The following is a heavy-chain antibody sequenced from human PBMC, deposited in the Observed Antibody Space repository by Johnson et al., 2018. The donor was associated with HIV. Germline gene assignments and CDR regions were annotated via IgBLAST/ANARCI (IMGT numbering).Heavy chain of an antibody. V-gene: IGHV3-30*04. D-gene: IGHD6-6*01. Sequence: QVQLVESGGGVVQPGRSLRLSCAASGFTFSSYAMHWVRQAPGKGLEWVAVISYDGSNKYYADSVQGRFTISRDNSKNTLYLQMNSLRAEDTAVYYCARASVSSPRYSSSSDDAFDIWGQGTMVTVSS. CDR3: ARASVSSPRYSSSSDDAFDI. J-gene: IGHJ3*02. CDR1: GFTFSSYA. CDR2: ISYDGSNK.